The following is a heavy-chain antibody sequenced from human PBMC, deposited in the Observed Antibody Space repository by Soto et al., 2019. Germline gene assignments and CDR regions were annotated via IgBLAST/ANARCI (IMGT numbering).Heavy chain of an antibody. CDR3: TEASVFTGTA. D-gene: IGHD4-4*01. J-gene: IGHJ4*02. Sequence: ASVKVSCKTSGYTFTSYAMHWVRQAPGQRLKWMGWINAGNGNTKYSQKYQGRVTITRDTSASTADMEMSNLKTEKKAENYFTEASVFTGTAWGQGTLGTVSS. CDR2: INAGNGNT. CDR1: GYTFTSYA. V-gene: IGHV1-3*01.